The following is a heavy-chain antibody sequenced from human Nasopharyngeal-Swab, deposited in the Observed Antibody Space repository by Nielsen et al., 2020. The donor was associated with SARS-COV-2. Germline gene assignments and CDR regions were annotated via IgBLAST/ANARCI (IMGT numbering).Heavy chain of an antibody. J-gene: IGHJ4*02. Sequence: SLKISCAASGFTFDDYAMSWVRQAPGKGLEWVSGIRWNSGTIRYADSVEGRFTISRDNAKNSLYLQMHSLRAEDTALYYCAKEGYSSGFRNFDHWGQGALVTVSS. CDR3: AKEGYSSGFRNFDH. CDR1: GFTFDDYA. D-gene: IGHD6-19*01. V-gene: IGHV3-9*01. CDR2: IRWNSGTI.